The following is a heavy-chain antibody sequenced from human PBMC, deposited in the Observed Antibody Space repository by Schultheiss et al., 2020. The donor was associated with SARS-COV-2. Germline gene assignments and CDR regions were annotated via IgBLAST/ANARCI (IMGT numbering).Heavy chain of an antibody. CDR2: IYHSGST. D-gene: IGHD6-19*01. J-gene: IGHJ5*01. CDR1: GYSLSSGYY. Sequence: SQTLSLTCAVSGYSLSSGYYWGWIRQPPGKGLEWIGSIYHSGSTYYNPSLKSRVTISVDTSKNQFSLKVSSVTAADTAVYYCANLGVSYSSGWENDSWGQGTLVTVSS. V-gene: IGHV4-38-2*01. CDR3: ANLGVSYSSGWENDS.